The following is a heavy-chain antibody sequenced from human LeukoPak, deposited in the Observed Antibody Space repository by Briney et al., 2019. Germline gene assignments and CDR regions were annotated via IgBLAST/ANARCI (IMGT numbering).Heavy chain of an antibody. CDR1: GYSISSGYY. D-gene: IGHD3-3*01. CDR2: IYHRGST. J-gene: IGHJ4*02. CDR3: ASLLDTLNYDFWSGYLDY. Sequence: SETLSLTCAVSGYSISSGYYWGWIRQPPGKGLEWIGTIYHRGSTYYDPSLKSRVTISIDTSKNQFSLRLSSVTAADTAVYYCASLLDTLNYDFWSGYLDYWGQGTLVTVSS. V-gene: IGHV4-38-2*01.